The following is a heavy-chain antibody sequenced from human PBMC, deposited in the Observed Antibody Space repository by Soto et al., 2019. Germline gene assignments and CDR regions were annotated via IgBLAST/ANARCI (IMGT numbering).Heavy chain of an antibody. D-gene: IGHD3-22*01. J-gene: IGHJ4*02. V-gene: IGHV3-11*01. CDR3: TRSDYDSSGYTDY. Sequence: QVHLMESGGGLVKPGGSLRLSCAASGFAFSAYYMSWIRQAPGKGLEWLSYISESGTTIYYADSVKGRFTISRDNAKNSLYLQMNSLRAEDTAAYYCTRSDYDSSGYTDYWGQGTLVTVSS. CDR2: ISESGTTI. CDR1: GFAFSAYY.